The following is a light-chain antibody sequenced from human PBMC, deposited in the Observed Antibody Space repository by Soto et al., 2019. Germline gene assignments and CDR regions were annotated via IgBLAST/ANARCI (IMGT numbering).Light chain of an antibody. Sequence: QSALSHPRSVCWSPGQSITIACAGTSSDVGSYNYVSWYQQHPGKAPKLMIYEVSNRPSGVSSRFSGSKSGNTASLTISGLQAEEEAHYYCSSYTSSTTLFGNGTKVTVL. CDR1: SSDVGSYNY. CDR3: SSYTSSTTL. V-gene: IGLV2-14*01. CDR2: EVS. J-gene: IGLJ1*01.